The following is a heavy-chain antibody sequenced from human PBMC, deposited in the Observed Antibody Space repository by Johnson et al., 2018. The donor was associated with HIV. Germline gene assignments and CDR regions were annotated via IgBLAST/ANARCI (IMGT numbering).Heavy chain of an antibody. CDR3: ARDKWELLGAFDI. CDR1: GFTFSSYA. Sequence: QVQLVESGGGVVQPGRSLRLSCAASGFTFSSYAMHWVRQAPGKRLEWVAVISYDGSKKYYADSVKGRFTISRDNSKNTLYLQMNSLRAEDTAVYYCARDKWELLGAFDIWGQGTMVTVSS. CDR2: ISYDGSKK. V-gene: IGHV3-30-3*01. D-gene: IGHD1-26*01. J-gene: IGHJ3*02.